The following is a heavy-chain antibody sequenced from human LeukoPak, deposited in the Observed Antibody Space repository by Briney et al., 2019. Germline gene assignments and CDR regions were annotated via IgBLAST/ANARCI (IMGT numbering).Heavy chain of an antibody. CDR2: INPTSGAT. CDR1: GYSFIGYY. D-gene: IGHD5/OR15-5a*01. CDR3: ARLVGLSTTASY. V-gene: IGHV1-2*02. J-gene: IGHJ4*02. Sequence: ASVKVFCKASGYSFIGYYLHWVRQAPGQGLEWMGWINPTSGATNYAQKFQDRVTMTRDTSINTAYMELSRLRSDDTAVYYCARLVGLSTTASYWGQGTLVIVSS.